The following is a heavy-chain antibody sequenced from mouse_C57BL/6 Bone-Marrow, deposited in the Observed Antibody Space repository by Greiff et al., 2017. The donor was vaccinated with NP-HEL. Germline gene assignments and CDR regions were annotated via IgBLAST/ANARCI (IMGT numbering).Heavy chain of an antibody. V-gene: IGHV1-50*01. CDR3: ARFQRTWFAY. J-gene: IGHJ3*01. CDR1: GYTFTSYW. Sequence: VQLQQPGAELVKPGASVKLSCKASGYTFTSYWMQWVKQRPGQGLEWIGEIDPSDSYTNYNQKFKGKATLTVDTSSSTAYMQLSSLTSEDSAVYYCARFQRTWFAYWGQGTLVTVSA. CDR2: IDPSDSYT.